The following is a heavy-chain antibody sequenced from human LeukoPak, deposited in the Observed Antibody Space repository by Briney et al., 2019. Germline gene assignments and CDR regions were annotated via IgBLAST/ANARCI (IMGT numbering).Heavy chain of an antibody. CDR1: GGSVSSSHY. V-gene: IGHV4-39*07. CDR3: AKSTYYYDTFVNAFDL. J-gene: IGHJ3*01. D-gene: IGHD3-22*01. CDR2: IYYGGST. Sequence: SETLSLTCTVSGGSVSSSHYWGWIRQPPGKGLEWFGSIYYGGSTYYNASLRSRVTTSVDTSKNQFSLKLSSVTAADTAVYYCAKSTYYYDTFVNAFDLWGQGTVVTVSS.